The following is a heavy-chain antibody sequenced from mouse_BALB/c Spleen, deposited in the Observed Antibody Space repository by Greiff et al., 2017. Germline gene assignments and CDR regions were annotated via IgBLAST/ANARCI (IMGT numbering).Heavy chain of an antibody. CDR1: GYSITSGYY. V-gene: IGHV3-6*02. D-gene: IGHD2-3*01. CDR2: ISYDGSN. CDR3: AHLLFYDGYYKDY. J-gene: IGHJ2*01. Sequence: EVQLVESGPGLVKPSQSLSLTCSVTGYSITSGYYWNWIRQFPGNKLEWMGYISYDGSNNYNPSLKNRISITRDTSKNQFFLKLNSVTTEDTATYYCAHLLFYDGYYKDYWGQGTTLTVSS.